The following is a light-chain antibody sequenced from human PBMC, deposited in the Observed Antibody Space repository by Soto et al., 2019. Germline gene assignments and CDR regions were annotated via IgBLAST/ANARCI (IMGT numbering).Light chain of an antibody. CDR3: QQYNSYSWR. CDR2: EAS. Sequence: DIQMTQSPSTLSASVGDRVTITCRASQSVNRRLAWYQQKPGKAPKLLIYEASSLESGVPSRFGGSGSGTEFFLTISGLQPDDFGIYYCQQYNSYSWRFGRGVTVAIK. CDR1: QSVNRR. J-gene: IGKJ1*01. V-gene: IGKV1-5*03.